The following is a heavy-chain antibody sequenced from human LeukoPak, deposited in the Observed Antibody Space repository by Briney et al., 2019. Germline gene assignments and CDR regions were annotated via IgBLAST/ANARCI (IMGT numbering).Heavy chain of an antibody. CDR3: ARVDCSGGSCYLEYNWFDP. V-gene: IGHV4-38-2*02. CDR1: GYSISSGHY. Sequence: SEILSLTCTVSGYSISSGHYWGWIRQPPGKGLEWIGSLYHSGSTYYNPSLKSRVTISVDTSKNQFSLKLSSVTAADTAVYYCARVDCSGGSCYLEYNWFDPWGQGTLVTVSS. J-gene: IGHJ5*02. CDR2: LYHSGST. D-gene: IGHD2-15*01.